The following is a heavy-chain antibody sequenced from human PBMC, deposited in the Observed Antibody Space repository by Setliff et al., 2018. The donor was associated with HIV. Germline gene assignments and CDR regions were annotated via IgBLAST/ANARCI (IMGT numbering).Heavy chain of an antibody. CDR1: GFTFSHYG. Sequence: PGGSLRLSCVVSGFTFSHYGMHWVRQAPGKGLEWGTFIASDVSKTHIADSVKGRFTISRDNSKNMLYLQMNSLSADDTAVYYCTRDPTPKELWFFSGYYSDYWGQRTLVTVSS. V-gene: IGHV3-30*02. D-gene: IGHD3-10*01. CDR2: IASDVSKT. J-gene: IGHJ4*02. CDR3: TRDPTPKELWFFSGYYSDY.